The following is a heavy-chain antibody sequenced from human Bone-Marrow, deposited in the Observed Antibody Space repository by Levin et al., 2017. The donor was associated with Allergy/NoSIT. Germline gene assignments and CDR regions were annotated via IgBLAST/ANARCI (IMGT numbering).Heavy chain of an antibody. V-gene: IGHV4-39*01. CDR3: ARLYLYDYVWGG. CDR1: GGSISSSSYY. Sequence: SETLSLTCTVSGGSISSSSYYWGWIRQPPGKGLEWIGSIYYSGSTYYNPSLKSRVTISVDTSKNQFSLKLSSVTAADTAVYYCARLYLYDYVWGGWGQGTLVTVSS. D-gene: IGHD3-16*01. CDR2: IYYSGST. J-gene: IGHJ4*02.